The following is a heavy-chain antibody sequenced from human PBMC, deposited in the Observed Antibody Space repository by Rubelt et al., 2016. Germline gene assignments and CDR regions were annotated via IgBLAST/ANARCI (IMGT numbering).Heavy chain of an antibody. D-gene: IGHD5-24*01. J-gene: IGHJ4*02. CDR1: GGSISSYY. V-gene: IGHV4-59*08. CDR2: IYYSGST. Sequence: QVQLQESGPGLVKPSETLSLTCTVSGGSISSYYWSWIRQPPGKGLEWIGYIYYSGSTNYNPSLKSRVTISVDPPKNQCSRKLSSVTAADTAGYYCARRRDGYSHFDYWGQGTLVTVSS. CDR3: ARRRDGYSHFDY.